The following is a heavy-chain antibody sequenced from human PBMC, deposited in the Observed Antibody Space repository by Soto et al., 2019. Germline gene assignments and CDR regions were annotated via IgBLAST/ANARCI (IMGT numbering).Heavy chain of an antibody. D-gene: IGHD2-8*01. CDR3: AKVSSAWYAGFFDL. V-gene: IGHV3-23*01. J-gene: IGHJ4*02. CDR2: LSDSGGSI. Sequence: GGSLRLSCTASGFTFNRHAMTWVRQAPGKGLEWVSGLSDSGGSIYYADYVKGRFTISRDNSMKTLYLQMNTLRAEDTAVYYCAKVSSAWYAGFFDLWGQGTLVTVSS. CDR1: GFTFNRHA.